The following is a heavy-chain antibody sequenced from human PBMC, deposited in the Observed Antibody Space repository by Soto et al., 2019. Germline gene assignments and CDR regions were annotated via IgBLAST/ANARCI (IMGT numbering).Heavy chain of an antibody. Sequence: GASVKVSCKVSGYTLTELSMHWVRQAPGKGLEWMGGFDPEDGETIYAQKFQGRVTMTEDTSTDTAYLELSSLRSEDTALFYCATDLGCSGGSCYFDAFDIWGQGTMVTVSS. J-gene: IGHJ3*02. V-gene: IGHV1-24*01. D-gene: IGHD2-15*01. CDR1: GYTLTELS. CDR3: ATDLGCSGGSCYFDAFDI. CDR2: FDPEDGET.